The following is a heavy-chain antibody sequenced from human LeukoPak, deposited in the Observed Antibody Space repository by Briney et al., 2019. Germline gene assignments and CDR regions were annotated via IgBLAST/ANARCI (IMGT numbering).Heavy chain of an antibody. Sequence: GASVTVSRTVSGYTLTELSIHWVRQAPGKGLEWMGGFDPEDGETIYAQEFQGRVTMTEDTSTDTAYMELSSLRSEDTAVYYCATPLYYDSSGYSRPFDYWGQGTLVTVSS. CDR2: FDPEDGET. CDR3: ATPLYYDSSGYSRPFDY. J-gene: IGHJ4*02. V-gene: IGHV1-24*01. CDR1: GYTLTELS. D-gene: IGHD3-22*01.